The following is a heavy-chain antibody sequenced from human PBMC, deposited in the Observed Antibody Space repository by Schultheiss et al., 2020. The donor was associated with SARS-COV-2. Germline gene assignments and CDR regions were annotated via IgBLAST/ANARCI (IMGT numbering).Heavy chain of an antibody. J-gene: IGHJ6*02. CDR1: GFSLSNARMG. D-gene: IGHD3-3*01. Sequence: SGPTLVKPTQTLTLTCTVSGFSLSNARMGVSWIRQHPGKALEWLALIYWDDDKRYSTSLKTRLTISKDTSKNQVVLTMTNMDPVDTATYYCARMLSGSYGMDVWGQGTTVTVSS. CDR2: IYWDDDK. CDR3: ARMLSGSYGMDV. V-gene: IGHV2-70*01.